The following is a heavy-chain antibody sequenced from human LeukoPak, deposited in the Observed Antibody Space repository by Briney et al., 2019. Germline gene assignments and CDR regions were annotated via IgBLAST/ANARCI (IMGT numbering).Heavy chain of an antibody. V-gene: IGHV4-59*08. Sequence: PSETLSLTCTVSGGSISSYYWSWIRQPPGKELEWIGYIYYSGSTNYSPSLKSRVTISVDTSKNQFSLKLSSVTAADTAVCYCARHHGYCSGGSCYGGVWFDPWGQGTLVIVSS. CDR2: IYYSGST. D-gene: IGHD2-15*01. CDR1: GGSISSYY. J-gene: IGHJ5*02. CDR3: ARHHGYCSGGSCYGGVWFDP.